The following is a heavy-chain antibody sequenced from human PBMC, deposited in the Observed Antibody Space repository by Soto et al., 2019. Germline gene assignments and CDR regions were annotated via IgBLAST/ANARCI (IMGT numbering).Heavy chain of an antibody. CDR1: GGSISCSY. J-gene: IGHJ4*02. CDR3: ARSVAVPGAHIDY. Sequence: PSETLSLTCSVSGGSISCSYWSWIRQSPGKGLEWLGYVYYTGSTNYSPSLRSRVSISVDTSKNEFSLRLSSVTAADTAVYFCARSVAVPGAHIDYWGKGTQVTVSS. D-gene: IGHD6-19*01. V-gene: IGHV4-59*01. CDR2: VYYTGST.